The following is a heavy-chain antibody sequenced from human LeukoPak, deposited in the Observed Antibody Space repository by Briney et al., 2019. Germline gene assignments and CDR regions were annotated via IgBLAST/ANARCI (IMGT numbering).Heavy chain of an antibody. CDR2: ISGSGGST. CDR1: GFTFSDYF. CDR3: AKGEWYSSSSGFDY. D-gene: IGHD6-6*01. Sequence: GGSLRLSCAASGFTFSDYFMSWVRQAPGKGLEWVSAISGSGGSTYYADSVKGRFTISRDNSKNTLYLQMNSLRAEDTAVYYCAKGEWYSSSSGFDYWGQGTLVTVSS. J-gene: IGHJ4*02. V-gene: IGHV3-23*01.